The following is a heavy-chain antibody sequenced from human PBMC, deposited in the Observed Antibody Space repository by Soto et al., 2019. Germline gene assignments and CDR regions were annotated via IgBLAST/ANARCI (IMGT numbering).Heavy chain of an antibody. CDR2: IGSRTSDI. J-gene: IGHJ3*02. Sequence: GGALSLSRAAPGFPLVRNTRNWVRQAQGKGLEWVSFIGSRTSDIYYADSVKGRFTISRDNAKNSLYLDLTRLRAEDTAVYFCVRDYYDTSGYPNTFDMWGQGTMVTVSS. CDR1: GFPLVRNT. V-gene: IGHV3-21*01. CDR3: VRDYYDTSGYPNTFDM. D-gene: IGHD3-22*01.